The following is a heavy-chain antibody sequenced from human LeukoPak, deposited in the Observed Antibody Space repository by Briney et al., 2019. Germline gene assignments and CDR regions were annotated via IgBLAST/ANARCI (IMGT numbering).Heavy chain of an antibody. CDR2: ISGSGGST. CDR3: AKDMKASYYDILTGYYPGFDY. V-gene: IGHV3-23*01. J-gene: IGHJ4*02. D-gene: IGHD3-9*01. CDR1: GFTFSSYA. Sequence: GGSLRVSCAASGFTFSSYAMSWVRQAPGKGLEWVSAISGSGGSTYYADSVKGRFTISRDNSKNTLYLQMNSLRAEDTAVYYCAKDMKASYYDILTGYYPGFDYWGQGTLVTVSS.